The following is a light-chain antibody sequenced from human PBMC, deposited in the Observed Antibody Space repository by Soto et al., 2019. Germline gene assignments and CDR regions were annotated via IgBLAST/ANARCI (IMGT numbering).Light chain of an antibody. V-gene: IGKV3-11*01. J-gene: IGKJ4*01. CDR1: QSISNY. CDR2: VAS. CDR3: QQRNDWVT. Sequence: EVVLTQSPATLSLSPGERATISCRASQSISNYLDWYQQKPGQAPKLLIYVASNRATGFPARFSGSGSGTDFILTISSLEAEDTGVYYCQQRNDWVTFGGGTKVEIK.